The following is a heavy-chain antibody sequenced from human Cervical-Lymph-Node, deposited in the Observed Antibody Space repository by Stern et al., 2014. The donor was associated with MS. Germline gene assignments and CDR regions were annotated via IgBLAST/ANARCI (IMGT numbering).Heavy chain of an antibody. CDR2: IWYDGSNK. CDR3: ARDSGGYNWNYVFDY. J-gene: IGHJ4*02. CDR1: GFTFSSYG. Sequence: VQLVESGGGVVQPGRSLRLSCAASGFTFSSYGMHWVRQAPGKGLEWVAVIWYDGSNKYYADSVKGRFTISRDNSKNTLYLQMNSLRAEDTAVYYCARDSGGYNWNYVFDYWGQGTLVTVSS. D-gene: IGHD1-7*01. V-gene: IGHV3-33*01.